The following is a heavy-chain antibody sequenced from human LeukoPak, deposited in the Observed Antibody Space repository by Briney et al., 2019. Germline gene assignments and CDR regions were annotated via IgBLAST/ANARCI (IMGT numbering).Heavy chain of an antibody. D-gene: IGHD2-15*01. CDR1: GYTFTNYA. Sequence: ASVKVSCKAPGYTFTNYAISWVRQAPGQGLEWMGWISAYNDNTNYAQKFQGRVTMTTDTSTSTAYVELRSLRSDDTAVYYCARDVGEGYCSGGSCSDYWGQGTLVTVSS. CDR3: ARDVGEGYCSGGSCSDY. V-gene: IGHV1-18*01. CDR2: ISAYNDNT. J-gene: IGHJ4*02.